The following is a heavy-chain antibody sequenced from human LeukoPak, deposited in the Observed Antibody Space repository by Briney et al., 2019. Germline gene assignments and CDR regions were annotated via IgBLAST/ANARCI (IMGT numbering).Heavy chain of an antibody. CDR2: INPNSGGT. Sequence: ASVKVSCKASGYTFTGYYMHWVRQAPGQGLEWMGWINPNSGGTNYAQKFQGRVTMTRDTSISTAYMELSRLGSDDTAVYYCARVRVAWVAAAGNDYWGQGTLVTVSS. CDR3: ARVRVAWVAAAGNDY. J-gene: IGHJ4*02. D-gene: IGHD6-13*01. V-gene: IGHV1-2*02. CDR1: GYTFTGYY.